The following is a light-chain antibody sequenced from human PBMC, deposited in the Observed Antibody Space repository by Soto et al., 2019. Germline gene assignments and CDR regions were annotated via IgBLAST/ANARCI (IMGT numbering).Light chain of an antibody. CDR1: QGISNY. CDR3: QQLNINLLT. V-gene: IGKV1-9*01. CDR2: AAS. J-gene: IGKJ4*01. Sequence: DIQLTQSPSFLPASVGDRVTITCRASQGISNYLAWYQQKPGKAPGLLIYAASALQRGVSSRFSGSGSVTEFTLTISSLQTEDFATYYCQQLNINLLTFVGGTMTEIK.